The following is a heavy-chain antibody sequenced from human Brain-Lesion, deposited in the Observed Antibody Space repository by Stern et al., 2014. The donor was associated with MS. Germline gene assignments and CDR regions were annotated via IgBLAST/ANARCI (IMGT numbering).Heavy chain of an antibody. D-gene: IGHD1-26*01. J-gene: IGHJ4*02. CDR3: ATLSPGAGGNYYRHFDY. V-gene: IGHV1-24*01. Sequence: QVQLVESGAEVKKPGASVKVSCKVSGYTLTELSMHWVRQAPRKGLEWMGGFDPEDGETIYAQKFQGRVTMTEDTSTDTAYLELGSLGSEDTAVYYCATLSPGAGGNYYRHFDYWGQGTLVTVSS. CDR2: FDPEDGET. CDR1: GYTLTELS.